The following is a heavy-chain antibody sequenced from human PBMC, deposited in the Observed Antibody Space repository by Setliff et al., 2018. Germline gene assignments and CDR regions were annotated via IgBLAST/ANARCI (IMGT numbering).Heavy chain of an antibody. Sequence: ASETLSLTCAAYGGTFSDYYWTWIRQPPGKGLEWVGEINHRGSTTYNPSLKGRATLSIDASKRQFSLKLTSVTAADTAVYYCARMSGFLYMDVWGKGTTVTVSS. CDR2: INHRGST. CDR1: GGTFSDYY. CDR3: ARMSGFLYMDV. V-gene: IGHV4-34*01. D-gene: IGHD3-3*01. J-gene: IGHJ6*03.